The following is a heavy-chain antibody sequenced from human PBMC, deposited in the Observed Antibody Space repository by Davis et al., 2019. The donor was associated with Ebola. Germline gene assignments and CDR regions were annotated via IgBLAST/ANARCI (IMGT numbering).Heavy chain of an antibody. J-gene: IGHJ6*02. CDR3: TTDAKQGPRSYYYYYGMDV. V-gene: IGHV3-73*01. CDR2: IRSKANSYAT. Sequence: GESLKISCAASGFTFSGSAMHWVRQASGKGLEWVGCIRSKANSYATAYAASVKGRFTISRDDSKNTAYLQMNSLKTEDTAVYYCTTDAKQGPRSYYYYYGMDVWGQGTTVTVSS. D-gene: IGHD2-2*01. CDR1: GFTFSGSA.